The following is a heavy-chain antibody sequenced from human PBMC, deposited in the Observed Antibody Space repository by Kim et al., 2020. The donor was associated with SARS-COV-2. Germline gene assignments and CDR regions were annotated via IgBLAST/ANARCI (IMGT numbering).Heavy chain of an antibody. Sequence: GGSLRLSCAASGFTVRSNYMSWVRQAPGKGLEWVSVIYSGGPTYYADSVKGRFTISRDNSKNTLYLQMNSLRAEDTAVYYCAREQGRIVGRLYYYYGMDVWGQGTTVTVSS. CDR3: AREQGRIVGRLYYYYGMDV. J-gene: IGHJ6*02. CDR1: GFTVRSNY. V-gene: IGHV3-53*01. D-gene: IGHD6-6*01. CDR2: IYSGGPT.